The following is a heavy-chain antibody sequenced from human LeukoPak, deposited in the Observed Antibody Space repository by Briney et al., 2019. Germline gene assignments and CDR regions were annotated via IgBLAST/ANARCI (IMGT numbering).Heavy chain of an antibody. CDR1: GFTFSSYD. Sequence: GGSLRLSCAASGFTFSSYDMHWVRQATGKGLEWVSAIGTAGDTYYPGSVKGRFTISRENAKNSLYLQMNSLRAGDTAVYYCARDLEGYGMDVWGQGTTVTVSS. CDR2: IGTAGDT. CDR3: ARDLEGYGMDV. J-gene: IGHJ6*02. V-gene: IGHV3-13*01.